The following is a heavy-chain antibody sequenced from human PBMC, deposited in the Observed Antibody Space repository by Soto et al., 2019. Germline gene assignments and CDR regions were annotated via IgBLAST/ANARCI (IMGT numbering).Heavy chain of an antibody. Sequence: PGGSLRLSCAASGFTFSSYAMSWVRQAPGKGLEWVSAISGSGGSTYYADSVKGRFTISRDNSKNTLYLQMNSLRAEDTAVYYCAAPLYYDTLTGYPDPWGQGTLVTVSS. D-gene: IGHD3-9*01. CDR1: GFTFSSYA. V-gene: IGHV3-23*01. J-gene: IGHJ5*02. CDR3: AAPLYYDTLTGYPDP. CDR2: ISGSGGST.